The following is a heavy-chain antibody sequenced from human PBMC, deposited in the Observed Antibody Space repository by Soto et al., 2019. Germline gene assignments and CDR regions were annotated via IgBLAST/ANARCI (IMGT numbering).Heavy chain of an antibody. J-gene: IGHJ6*02. CDR2: IYSGGST. V-gene: IGHV3-53*01. D-gene: IGHD5-18*01. CDR3: ARDSIQLGAESHYYYYGMDV. Sequence: PGGSLRLSCAASGFTVISNYMSWVLQAPGKGLDWVSVIYSGGSTYYADSVKGRFTISRDNSKNTLYLQMNSLRAEDTAVYYCARDSIQLGAESHYYYYGMDVWGQGTTVTVAS. CDR1: GFTVISNY.